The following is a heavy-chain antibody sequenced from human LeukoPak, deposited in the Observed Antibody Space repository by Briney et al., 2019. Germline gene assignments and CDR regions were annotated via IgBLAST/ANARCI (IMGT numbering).Heavy chain of an antibody. J-gene: IGHJ4*02. CDR3: ARRSETHYDFWSGYYRRVGYFDY. CDR1: GGYISSSSYY. V-gene: IGHV4-39*01. D-gene: IGHD3-3*01. CDR2: IYYSGST. Sequence: SETLSLTCTVSGGYISSSSYYWGWIRQPPGKGLEWIGSIYYSGSTYYNPSLKSRVTISVDTSKNQFYLKLSSVTAADTAVYYCARRSETHYDFWSGYYRRVGYFDYWGQGTLVTVSS.